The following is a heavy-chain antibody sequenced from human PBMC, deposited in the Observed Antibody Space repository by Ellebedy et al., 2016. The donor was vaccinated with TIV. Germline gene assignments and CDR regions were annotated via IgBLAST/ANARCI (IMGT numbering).Heavy chain of an antibody. D-gene: IGHD6-19*01. J-gene: IGHJ4*02. V-gene: IGHV4-59*01. Sequence: MPSETLSLTCTVSGGSISSYYWSWIRQPPGKGLEWIGYIYYSGRTNYNPSLKGRLTIAVNTSKKQISLKLSPVTAADTAVYYCAGSSGWDRFDYWGQGTLVTVSS. CDR3: AGSSGWDRFDY. CDR2: IYYSGRT. CDR1: GGSISSYY.